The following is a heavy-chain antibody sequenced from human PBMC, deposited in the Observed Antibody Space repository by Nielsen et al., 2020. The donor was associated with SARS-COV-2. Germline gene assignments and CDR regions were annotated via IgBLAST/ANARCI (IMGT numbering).Heavy chain of an antibody. CDR2: INHSGST. CDR3: ARDGGLAYSGY. J-gene: IGHJ4*02. Sequence: SETLSLTCAVYGGSFSGYYWSWIRQPPGKGLEWIGEINHSGSTNYNPSLKSRVTISVDTSKNQFSLKLSSVTAADTAVYYCARDGGLAYSGYWGQGTLVTVSS. V-gene: IGHV4-34*01. CDR1: GGSFSGYY. D-gene: IGHD2-15*01.